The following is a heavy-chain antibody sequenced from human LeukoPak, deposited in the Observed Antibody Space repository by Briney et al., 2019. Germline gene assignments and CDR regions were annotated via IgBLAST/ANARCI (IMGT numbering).Heavy chain of an antibody. CDR1: GFTFSSYA. J-gene: IGHJ4*02. CDR3: ASRQMARYDSSGYYRVY. D-gene: IGHD3-22*01. V-gene: IGHV3-30-3*01. Sequence: PGGSLRLSCAASGFTFSSYAMSWVRQAPGKGLEWVAVISYDGSNKYYADSVKGRFTISRDNSKNTLYLQMNSLRAEDTAVYYCASRQMARYDSSGYYRVYWGQGTLVTVSS. CDR2: ISYDGSNK.